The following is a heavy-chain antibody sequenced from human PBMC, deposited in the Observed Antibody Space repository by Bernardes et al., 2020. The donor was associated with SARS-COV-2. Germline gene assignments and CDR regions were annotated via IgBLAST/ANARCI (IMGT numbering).Heavy chain of an antibody. J-gene: IGHJ6*02. CDR1: GVSISSGGYY. D-gene: IGHD6-6*01. V-gene: IGHV4-31*03. CDR3: ARSTWIAARPKYYYYYGMDV. CDR2: IYYSGST. Sequence: SETLSLTCTVSGVSISSGGYYWSWIRQHPGKGLEWIGYIYYSGSTYYNPSLKSRVTISVDTSKNQFSLKLSSVTAADTAVYYCARSTWIAARPKYYYYYGMDVWGQGTTVTVSS.